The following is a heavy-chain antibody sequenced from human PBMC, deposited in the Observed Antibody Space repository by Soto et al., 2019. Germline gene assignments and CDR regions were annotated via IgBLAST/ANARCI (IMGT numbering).Heavy chain of an antibody. CDR1: GFTFDDYA. J-gene: IGHJ3*02. Sequence: EVQLVESGGGLVQPGRSLRLSCAASGFTFDDYAMHWVRQAPGKGLEWGSGISWNSGSIGYADCVKGRFTISRDNAKNSLYLQMNSLRAEDTALYYCAKDIGYGDYSTPVAFDIWGQGTMVTVSS. CDR3: AKDIGYGDYSTPVAFDI. V-gene: IGHV3-9*01. CDR2: ISWNSGSI. D-gene: IGHD4-17*01.